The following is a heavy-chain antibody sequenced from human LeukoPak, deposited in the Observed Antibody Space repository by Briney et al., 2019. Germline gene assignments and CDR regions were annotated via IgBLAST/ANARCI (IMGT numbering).Heavy chain of an antibody. Sequence: GQSLKISCKVSGYRFTTYWIAWVRQLPGKGLEWMGVIYPGDSETRYTPSFRGQVAISVDRSSNTAFLQWNSLREADTAVYFCARQGAGSSHYDDTGLPRGAYDVWGQGTRVIVSS. CDR1: GYRFTTYW. J-gene: IGHJ3*01. V-gene: IGHV5-51*01. CDR3: ARQGAGSSHYDDTGLPRGAYDV. CDR2: IYPGDSET. D-gene: IGHD3-16*01.